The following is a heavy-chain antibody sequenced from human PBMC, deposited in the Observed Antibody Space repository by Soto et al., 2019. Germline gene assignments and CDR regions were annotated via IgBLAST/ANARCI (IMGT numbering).Heavy chain of an antibody. CDR1: GGSISSGGYY. Sequence: KPSETLSLTCTVSGGSISSGGYYWSWIRQHPGKGLEWIGYIYYSGSTYYNPSLKSRVTISVDTSKNQFSLKLSSVTAADTAVYYCARDVTYYYDSSGSRSHFDIWGQGTMVTVSS. V-gene: IGHV4-31*03. D-gene: IGHD3-22*01. CDR2: IYYSGST. CDR3: ARDVTYYYDSSGSRSHFDI. J-gene: IGHJ3*02.